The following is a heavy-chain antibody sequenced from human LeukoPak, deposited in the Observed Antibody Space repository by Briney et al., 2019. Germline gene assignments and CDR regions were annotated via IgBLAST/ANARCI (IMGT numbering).Heavy chain of an antibody. Sequence: SGGSLRLSCAASGFTFDDYAMHWVRQAPGKGLEWVSGISWNSGSIGYADSVKGRFTISRDNAKNSLYLQMNSLRAEDTALYYCAKVPISHYDSSGYFDYWGQGTLVTVSP. D-gene: IGHD3-22*01. CDR1: GFTFDDYA. CDR2: ISWNSGSI. V-gene: IGHV3-9*01. CDR3: AKVPISHYDSSGYFDY. J-gene: IGHJ4*02.